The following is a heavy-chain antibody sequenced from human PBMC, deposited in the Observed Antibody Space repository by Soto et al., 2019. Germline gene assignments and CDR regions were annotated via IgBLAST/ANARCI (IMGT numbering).Heavy chain of an antibody. J-gene: IGHJ3*02. CDR1: GFTFSNAW. CDR2: IKSKTDGGTT. D-gene: IGHD1-26*01. Sequence: GGSLRLSCAASGFTFSNAWMSWVRQAPGKGLEWVGRIKSKTDGGTTDYAAPVKGRFTISRDDSKNTLYLQMNSLKTEDTAVYYCTKRIEGATDTYDAFDIWGQGTMVTVSS. CDR3: TKRIEGATDTYDAFDI. V-gene: IGHV3-15*01.